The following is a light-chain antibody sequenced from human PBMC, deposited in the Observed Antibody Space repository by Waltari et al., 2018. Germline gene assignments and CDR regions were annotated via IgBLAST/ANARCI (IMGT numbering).Light chain of an antibody. CDR3: NSYTSSSSRDGSVV. V-gene: IGLV2-14*01. CDR1: NTDVGAYNY. CDR2: EVS. J-gene: IGLJ2*01. Sequence: QSALTQPASVSGSPAQSITISCTGTNTDVGAYNYVPWFQQHPGKAPKLILYEVSKRPSGVSNRFSGSKSGNTASLTISGLQAEDEADYYCNSYTSSSSRDGSVVFGGGTKVTVL.